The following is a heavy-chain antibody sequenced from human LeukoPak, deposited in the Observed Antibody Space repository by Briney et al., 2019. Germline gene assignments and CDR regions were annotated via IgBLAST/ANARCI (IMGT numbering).Heavy chain of an antibody. CDR1: GYTFTGYY. Sequence: ASVKVSCKASGYTFTGYYMHWVRQAPGQGPEWMGVISPSGGSTTYAQKFQGRVTLTRDMSASTAYMDLSSLRSDDTALYYCAREWLSSGDSHYSHWGQGTLVTVSS. V-gene: IGHV1-46*01. D-gene: IGHD2-15*01. CDR2: ISPSGGST. CDR3: AREWLSSGDSHYSH. J-gene: IGHJ4*02.